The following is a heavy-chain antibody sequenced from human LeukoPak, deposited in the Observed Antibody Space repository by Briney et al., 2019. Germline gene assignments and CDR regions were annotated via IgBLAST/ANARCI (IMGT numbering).Heavy chain of an antibody. V-gene: IGHV3-23*01. CDR1: GFTFSSYA. D-gene: IGHD3-22*01. J-gene: IGHJ4*02. Sequence: PPGGSLRLSCAASGFTFSSYAMSWVRQAPGKGLEWVSGLATSGDNTYYVDSVKGRFTISRDNSKNTLFLQMKSLRAEDTAIYYCAKVKLSGYSNFDSWGQGTLVTVSS. CDR2: LATSGDNT. CDR3: AKVKLSGYSNFDS.